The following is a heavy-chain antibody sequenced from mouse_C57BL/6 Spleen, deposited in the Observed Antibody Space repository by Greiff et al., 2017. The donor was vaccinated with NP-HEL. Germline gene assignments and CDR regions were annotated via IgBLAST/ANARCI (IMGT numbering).Heavy chain of an antibody. J-gene: IGHJ4*01. CDR2: INPSNGGT. CDR1: GYTFTSYW. Sequence: QVQLQQPGTELVKPGASVKLSCKASGYTFTSYWMHWVKQRPGQGLEWIGNINPSNGGTNYNEKFKSKATLTVDKSSSTAYMQLSSLTSEDSAVYYCARSCYYGGPHYYAMDYWGQGTSVTVSS. D-gene: IGHD1-1*01. V-gene: IGHV1-53*01. CDR3: ARSCYYGGPHYYAMDY.